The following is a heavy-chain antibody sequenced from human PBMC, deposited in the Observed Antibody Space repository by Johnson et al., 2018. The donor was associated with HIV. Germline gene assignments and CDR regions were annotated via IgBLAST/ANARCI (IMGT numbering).Heavy chain of an antibody. V-gene: IGHV3-20*04. Sequence: MLLVESGGGVVRPGGSLRLSCAASGFTFDDYGMSWVRQAPGKGLEWVSGINWNGGSTGYADSVKGRFTISRDNAKNSLYLQMNSLRAEDTALYYCAREQYGGNSNAGDGFDIWGQGTMVTVSS. CDR3: AREQYGGNSNAGDGFDI. CDR2: INWNGGST. J-gene: IGHJ3*02. D-gene: IGHD4-23*01. CDR1: GFTFDDYG.